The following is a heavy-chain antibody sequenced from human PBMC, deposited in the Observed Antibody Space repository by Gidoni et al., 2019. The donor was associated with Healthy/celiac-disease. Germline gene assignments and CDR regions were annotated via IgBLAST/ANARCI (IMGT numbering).Heavy chain of an antibody. J-gene: IGHJ3*02. CDR3: ARIKRGYSNHRGAFDI. V-gene: IGHV4-34*01. CDR1: GGSFSGYY. Sequence: QVQLQQWGAGLLKPSETLSLTCAVYGGSFSGYYWSWIRQPPGKGLEWIGEINHSGSTNYNPSLKSRVTISVDTSKNQFSLKLSSVTAADTAVYYCARIKRGYSNHRGAFDIWGQGTMVTVSS. D-gene: IGHD5-18*01. CDR2: INHSGST.